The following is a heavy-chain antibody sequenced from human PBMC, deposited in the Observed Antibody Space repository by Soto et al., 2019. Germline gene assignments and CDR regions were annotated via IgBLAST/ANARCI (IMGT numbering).Heavy chain of an antibody. D-gene: IGHD1-26*01. CDR2: ISGYNGNT. Sequence: QVQLVQSGAEVKKPGASVKVSCKASGYTFTSYGISWVRQAPGQGLEWMGWISGYNGNTTSAQKLQGRVTMTTDTTTSTPYTELRSLRSGDTAVYYCARDRALELGHYWGQGTLVTVSS. CDR1: GYTFTSYG. V-gene: IGHV1-18*01. CDR3: ARDRALELGHY. J-gene: IGHJ4*02.